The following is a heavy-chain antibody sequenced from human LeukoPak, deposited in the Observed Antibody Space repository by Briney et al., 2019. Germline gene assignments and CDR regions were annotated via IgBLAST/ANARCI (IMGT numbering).Heavy chain of an antibody. D-gene: IGHD2-2*01. CDR2: IRYDGSNK. CDR3: AREWEDIVVVPAAPWYYFDY. V-gene: IGHV3-30*02. Sequence: PGGSLRLSCAASGFTFSSYGMHWVRQAPGKGLEWVAFIRYDGSNKYYADSVKGRFTISRDNSKNTFYLQMNSLRSDDTAVYYCAREWEDIVVVPAAPWYYFDYWGQGTLVTVSS. J-gene: IGHJ4*02. CDR1: GFTFSSYG.